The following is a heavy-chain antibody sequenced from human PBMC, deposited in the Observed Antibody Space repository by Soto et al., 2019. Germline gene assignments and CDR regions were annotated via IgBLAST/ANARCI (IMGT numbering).Heavy chain of an antibody. J-gene: IGHJ4*02. V-gene: IGHV1-2*02. CDR1: GYTFTGYY. CDR3: ARDRERYYSSSWYNY. Sequence: ASVKVSCKASGYTFTGYYMHWVRQAPGQGLEWMGWINPNSGGTNYAQKFQGRVTMTRDTSISTAYMELSRLRSDDTAVYYCARDRERYYSSSWYNYWGQGPLVTVSS. D-gene: IGHD6-13*01. CDR2: INPNSGGT.